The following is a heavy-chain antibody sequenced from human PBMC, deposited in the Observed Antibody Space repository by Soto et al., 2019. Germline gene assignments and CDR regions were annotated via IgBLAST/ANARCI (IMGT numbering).Heavy chain of an antibody. D-gene: IGHD6-19*01. CDR3: ATAVGYGSGWIPFLDY. V-gene: IGHV1-24*01. Sequence: GASVKVSCKVSGYTLTELSMHWVRQAPGKGLEWMGGFDPEDGETIYAQKFQGRVTMTEDTSTDTAYMELSSLRSEDTAVYYCATAVGYGSGWIPFLDYWGQGTLVTVSS. CDR2: FDPEDGET. J-gene: IGHJ4*02. CDR1: GYTLTELS.